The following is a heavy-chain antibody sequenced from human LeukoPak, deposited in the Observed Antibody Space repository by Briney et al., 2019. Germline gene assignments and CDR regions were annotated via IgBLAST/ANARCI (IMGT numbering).Heavy chain of an antibody. CDR3: AKDWGMVREVITYYFDY. Sequence: GGSLRLSCAASGFTFSSYAMNWVRQAPGKGLELVSVISGSGATTYYADSVKGRFTISRDNSKNTLYLQMNSLRAEDTAVYYCAKDWGMVREVITYYFDYWGQGTLVTVSS. CDR1: GFTFSSYA. J-gene: IGHJ4*02. D-gene: IGHD3-10*01. CDR2: ISGSGATT. V-gene: IGHV3-23*01.